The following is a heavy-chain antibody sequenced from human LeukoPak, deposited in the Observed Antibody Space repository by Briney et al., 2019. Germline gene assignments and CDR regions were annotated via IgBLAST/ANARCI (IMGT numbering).Heavy chain of an antibody. CDR3: ASLVRFFGMDV. J-gene: IGHJ6*04. CDR1: GYSISSGYY. Sequence: SETLSLTCTVSGYSISSGYYWGWIRQPPGKGLEWIGSIYHSGSTYYNPSLKSRVTISVDTSKNQFSLKLSSVTAADTAVYYCASLVRFFGMDVWGKGTTVTVSS. D-gene: IGHD3-3*01. V-gene: IGHV4-38-2*02. CDR2: IYHSGST.